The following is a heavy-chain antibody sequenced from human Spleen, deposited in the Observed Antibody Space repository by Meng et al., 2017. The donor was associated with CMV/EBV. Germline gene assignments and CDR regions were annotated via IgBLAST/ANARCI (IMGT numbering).Heavy chain of an antibody. CDR3: AREPSYSNLRTYYYGMDV. CDR1: ISSSSYH. Sequence: ISSSSYHWGWIRQPPGKGLEWIGSIYYSGSTYYNPSLKSRVTISVDTSKNQFSLKLSSVTAADTAVYYCAREPSYSNLRTYYYGMDVWGQGTTVTVSS. CDR2: IYYSGST. V-gene: IGHV4-39*07. D-gene: IGHD4-11*01. J-gene: IGHJ6*02.